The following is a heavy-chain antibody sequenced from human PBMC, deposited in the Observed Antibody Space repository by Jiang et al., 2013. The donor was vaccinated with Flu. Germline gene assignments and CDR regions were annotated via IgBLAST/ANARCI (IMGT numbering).Heavy chain of an antibody. V-gene: IGHV3-30*04. CDR1: GFTFSTYV. CDR3: ARWGTTVVTHFDY. J-gene: IGHJ4*02. CDR2: ISNDGSNK. Sequence: LSCAASGFTFSTYVMHWVRQAPGKGLEWVAVISNDGSNKHYADSVKGRFTISRDNFINTLDLQMNSLRIEDTAVYYCARWGTTVVTHFDYWGQGTLVTVSS. D-gene: IGHD4-23*01.